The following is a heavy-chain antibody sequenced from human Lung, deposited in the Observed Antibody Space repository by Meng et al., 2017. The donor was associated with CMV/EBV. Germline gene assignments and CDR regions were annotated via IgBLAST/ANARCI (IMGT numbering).Heavy chain of an antibody. Sequence: GGSXRLXCTASGFTFGDYAMSWVRQAPGKGLEWVGFIRSKAYGGTTEYAASVKGRFTISRDDSKSIAYLQMNSLKTEDTAVYYCAREVAYDFWSGYSWFDPWGQGTLVTVSS. CDR3: AREVAYDFWSGYSWFDP. CDR2: IRSKAYGGTT. D-gene: IGHD3-3*01. J-gene: IGHJ5*02. V-gene: IGHV3-49*04. CDR1: GFTFGDYA.